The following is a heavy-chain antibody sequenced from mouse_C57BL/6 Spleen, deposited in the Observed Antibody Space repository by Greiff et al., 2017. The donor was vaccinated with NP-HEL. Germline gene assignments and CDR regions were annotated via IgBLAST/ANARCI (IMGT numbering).Heavy chain of an antibody. CDR3: APLLRDGFAY. CDR2: IDPSDSYT. CDR1: GYTFTSYW. J-gene: IGHJ3*01. Sequence: VQLQQPGAELVMPGASVKLSCKASGYTFTSYWMHWVKQRPGQGLEWIGEIDPSDSYTNYNQKFKGKSTLTVDKSSSTAYMQLSSLTSEDSAVYYCAPLLRDGFAYWGQGTLVTVSA. D-gene: IGHD1-1*01. V-gene: IGHV1-69*01.